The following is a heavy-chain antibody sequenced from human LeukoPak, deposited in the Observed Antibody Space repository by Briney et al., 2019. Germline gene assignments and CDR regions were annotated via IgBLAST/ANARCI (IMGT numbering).Heavy chain of an antibody. J-gene: IGHJ4*02. Sequence: PSETLSLTCTVSGGSISSSSYYWGWIRQPPGKGLEWIGSIYYSGSTYYNPSLKSRVTISVDTSKNQFSLKLSSVTAADTAVYYCARHLEYYYDSSGYYPDYWGQGTLVTVSS. D-gene: IGHD3-22*01. CDR1: GGSISSSSYY. V-gene: IGHV4-39*01. CDR2: IYYSGST. CDR3: ARHLEYYYDSSGYYPDY.